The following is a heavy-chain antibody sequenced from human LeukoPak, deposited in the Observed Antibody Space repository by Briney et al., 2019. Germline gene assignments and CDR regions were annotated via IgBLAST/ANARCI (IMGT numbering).Heavy chain of an antibody. V-gene: IGHV1-69*01. CDR3: ARRAVAGLDQYYYYYYMDV. Sequence: GSSVKVSCKASGGTFSSYAISWVRQAPGQGPEWMGGIIPIFGTANYAQKFQGRVTITADESTSTAYMELSSLRSEDAAVYYCARRAVAGLDQYYYYYYMDVWGKGTTVTVSS. CDR2: IIPIFGTA. D-gene: IGHD6-19*01. CDR1: GGTFSSYA. J-gene: IGHJ6*03.